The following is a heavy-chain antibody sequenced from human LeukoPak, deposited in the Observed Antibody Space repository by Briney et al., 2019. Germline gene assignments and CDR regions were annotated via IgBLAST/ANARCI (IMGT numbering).Heavy chain of an antibody. J-gene: IGHJ6*03. CDR1: GYTFTSYY. D-gene: IGHD3-22*01. CDR2: INPSGGST. CDR3: ARDGGDSSGYYYYYYMDV. V-gene: IGHV1-46*01. Sequence: ASVKVSCKASGYTFTSYYMHWVRQAPGQGLEWMGIINPSGGSTSYAQKFQGRVTITADESTSTAYMELSSLRSEDTAVYYCARDGGDSSGYYYYYYMDVWGKGTTVTVSS.